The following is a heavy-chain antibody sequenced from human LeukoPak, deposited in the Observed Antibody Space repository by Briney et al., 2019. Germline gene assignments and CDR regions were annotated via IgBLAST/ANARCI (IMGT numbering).Heavy chain of an antibody. J-gene: IGHJ4*02. CDR3: ARPEDRDGYNFGY. CDR2: IYPGDSDT. V-gene: IGHV5-51*01. Sequence: GESTKISCTGSGYSFTSYWIGWVRQMPGKGLEWMGIIYPGDSDTRYSPSFQGQVTISADKSISTAYLQWSSLKASDTAMYYCARPEDRDGYNFGYWGQGTLVTVSS. CDR1: GYSFTSYW. D-gene: IGHD5-24*01.